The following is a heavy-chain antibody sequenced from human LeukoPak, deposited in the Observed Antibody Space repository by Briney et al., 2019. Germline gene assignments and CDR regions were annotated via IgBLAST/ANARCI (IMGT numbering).Heavy chain of an antibody. CDR1: GGSVSSGSYY. V-gene: IGHV4-61*01. CDR2: IYYSGSA. Sequence: SETLSLTCTVSGGSVSSGSYYWSWIRQPPGKGLEWIGYIYYSGSATYNPSLKSRVTISVDTSKNQFSLRLSSVTAADTAVYYCARDGSNWSNDYYHGVDVWAKGPRSPSP. CDR3: ARDGSNWSNDYYHGVDV. D-gene: IGHD4-11*01. J-gene: IGHJ6*02.